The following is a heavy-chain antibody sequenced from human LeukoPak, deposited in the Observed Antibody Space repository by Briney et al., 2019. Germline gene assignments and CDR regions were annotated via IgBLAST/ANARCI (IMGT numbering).Heavy chain of an antibody. D-gene: IGHD6-19*01. CDR2: IIPIFGTA. V-gene: IGHV1-69*05. CDR1: GGTFSSYA. J-gene: IGHJ4*02. CDR3: AKGPLIAVAGTTWDY. Sequence: SVKVSCKASGGTFSSYAISWVRQAPGQGLEWMGGIIPIFGTANYAQKFQGRVTITTDESTSTAYMELSSLRSEDTAVYYCAKGPLIAVAGTTWDYWGQGTLVTVSS.